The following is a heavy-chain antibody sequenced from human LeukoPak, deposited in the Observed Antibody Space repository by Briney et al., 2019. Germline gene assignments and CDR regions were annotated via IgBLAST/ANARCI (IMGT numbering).Heavy chain of an antibody. CDR3: ARSGIGDAFDI. CDR1: GFTFSSYA. J-gene: IGHJ3*02. D-gene: IGHD1-14*01. V-gene: IGHV3-30*04. CDR2: ISYDGSNK. Sequence: GGSLRLSCAASGFTFSSYAMHWVGQAPGKGLEWVAVISYDGSNKYYADSVKGRFTISRDNSKNTLYLQMNSLRAEDTAVYYCARSGIGDAFDIWGQGTMVTVSS.